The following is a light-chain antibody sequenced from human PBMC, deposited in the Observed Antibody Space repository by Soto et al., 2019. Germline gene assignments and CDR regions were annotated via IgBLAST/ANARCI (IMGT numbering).Light chain of an antibody. CDR2: DAS. Sequence: EIVLTQSPATLSLSPGERASLSCRASQSVSNFLAWYQQKPGQAPRLLIYDASNRATGVPARFSGSGSGTDFTLTIGSLEPEDFAVYYCQQRANWLYTFGQGTKLEIK. CDR3: QQRANWLYT. CDR1: QSVSNF. V-gene: IGKV3-11*01. J-gene: IGKJ2*01.